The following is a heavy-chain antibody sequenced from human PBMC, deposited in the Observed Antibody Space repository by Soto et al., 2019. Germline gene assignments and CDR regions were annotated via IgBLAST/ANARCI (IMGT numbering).Heavy chain of an antibody. CDR3: ARKGDSSSEWFDP. CDR1: GGTFSSYA. Sequence: QVQLVQSGAAVKKPGSSVKVSCKASGGTFSSYAISWVRQAPGQGLEWMGGIIPIFGTANYAQKIPGRFTITADESTITAYMELSRLSSEDTAGYYCARKGDSSSEWFDPWGQGTLVTVSS. J-gene: IGHJ5*02. V-gene: IGHV1-69*01. CDR2: IIPIFGTA. D-gene: IGHD6-6*01.